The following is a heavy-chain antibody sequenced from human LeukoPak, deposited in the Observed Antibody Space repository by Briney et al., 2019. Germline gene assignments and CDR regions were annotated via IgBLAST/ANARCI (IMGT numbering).Heavy chain of an antibody. CDR1: GFTFSNYE. Sequence: GGSLRLSCAASGFTFSNYEMNWVRQAPGKELEWVSYISSSGSTIYYADSVKGRFTISRDNAKNSLYMQMNSLRAEDTAVYYCARARSSPYYYDSSGPLDYWGQGTLVTVSS. CDR3: ARARSSPYYYDSSGPLDY. V-gene: IGHV3-48*03. J-gene: IGHJ4*02. D-gene: IGHD3-22*01. CDR2: ISSSGSTI.